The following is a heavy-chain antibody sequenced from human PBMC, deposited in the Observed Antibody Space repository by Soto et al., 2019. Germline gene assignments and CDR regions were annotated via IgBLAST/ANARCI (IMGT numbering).Heavy chain of an antibody. Sequence: PGGSLRLSCAASGFTFSSYAMSWVRQAPGKGLEWVSAISGSGGSTYYADSVKGRFTISRDNSQNTVSLQMNSLRAEDTAVYYCGRRAYADSNGYRGSIDFWGQGTQVTVSS. CDR2: ISGSGGST. J-gene: IGHJ4*02. CDR3: GRRAYADSNGYRGSIDF. V-gene: IGHV3-23*01. CDR1: GFTFSSYA. D-gene: IGHD3-22*01.